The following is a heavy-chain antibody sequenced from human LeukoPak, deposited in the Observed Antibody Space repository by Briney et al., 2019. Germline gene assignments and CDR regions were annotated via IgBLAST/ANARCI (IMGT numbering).Heavy chain of an antibody. CDR2: INHSGST. D-gene: IGHD2-15*01. J-gene: IGHJ6*03. Sequence: SETLSLTCAVYGGSFSGYYWSWIRQPPGKGLEWIGEINHSGSTNYNPSLKSRVTISVDTSKNQFSLKLSSVTAADTAVYYCAREYIVEGAGYYYYHMDVWGKGTTVTISS. CDR3: AREYIVEGAGYYYYHMDV. V-gene: IGHV4-34*01. CDR1: GGSFSGYY.